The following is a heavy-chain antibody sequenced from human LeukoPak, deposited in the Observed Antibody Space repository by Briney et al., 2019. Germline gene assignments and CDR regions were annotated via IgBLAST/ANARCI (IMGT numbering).Heavy chain of an antibody. CDR3: ARELVPTVYVSSGRHNWFDP. CDR2: ISAYNGNT. V-gene: IGHV1-18*01. D-gene: IGHD3-22*01. CDR1: GYTFTSYG. Sequence: GASVKVSCKASGYTFTSYGISWVRQAPGQGLEWMGWISAYNGNTNYAQKLQGRVIMTTDTSTSTAYMELRSLRSDDTAVYYCARELVPTVYVSSGRHNWFDPWGQGTLVTVSS. J-gene: IGHJ5*02.